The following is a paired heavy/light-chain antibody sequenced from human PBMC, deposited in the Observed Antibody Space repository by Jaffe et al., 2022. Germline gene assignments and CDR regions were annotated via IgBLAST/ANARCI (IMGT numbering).Heavy chain of an antibody. CDR3: ARGISGVVVVAATPKRYYYYMDV. CDR1: GGSFSGYY. D-gene: IGHD2-15*01. Sequence: QVQLQQWGAGLLKPSETLSLTCAVYGGSFSGYYWSWIRQPPGKGLEWIGEINHSGSTNYNPSLKSRVTISVDTSKNQFSLKLSSVTAADTAVYYCARGISGVVVVAATPKRYYYYMDVWGKGTTVTVSS. CDR2: INHSGST. J-gene: IGHJ6*03. V-gene: IGHV4-34*01.
Light chain of an antibody. J-gene: IGLJ2*01. CDR3: NSRDSSGNHLGV. CDR2: GKN. Sequence: SSELTQDPAVSVALGQTVRITCQGDSLRSYYASWYQQKPGQAPVLVIYGKNNRPSGIPDRFSGSSSGNTASLTITGAQAEDEADYYCNSRDSSGNHLGVFGGGTKLTVL. CDR1: SLRSYY. V-gene: IGLV3-19*01.